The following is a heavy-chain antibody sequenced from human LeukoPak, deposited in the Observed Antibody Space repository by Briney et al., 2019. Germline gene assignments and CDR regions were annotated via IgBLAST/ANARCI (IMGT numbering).Heavy chain of an antibody. Sequence: SETLSLTCAVYGGSFSGYYWSWIRQPPGKGLEWIGEINHSGSTNYNPSLKSRVTISVGTSKNQFSLKLSSVTAADTAVYYCARGRREGFDYWGQGTLVTVSS. D-gene: IGHD5-24*01. J-gene: IGHJ4*02. V-gene: IGHV4-34*01. CDR3: ARGRREGFDY. CDR1: GGSFSGYY. CDR2: INHSGST.